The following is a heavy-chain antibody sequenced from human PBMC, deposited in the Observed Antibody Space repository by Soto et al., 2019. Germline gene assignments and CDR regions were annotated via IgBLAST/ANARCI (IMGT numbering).Heavy chain of an antibody. Sequence: EVQLVESGGGLVQPGGSLILSCAASGFTFSNYWMVWVRQAPRKGLVWVSRIIGDGLYTTYADSVKGRFTISREKAKSTVYQQMNSLRVEYTAVYYCARGILGSGTANDHWGQGTLVTVSS. CDR3: ARGILGSGTANDH. D-gene: IGHD3-10*01. CDR2: IIGDGLYT. CDR1: GFTFSNYW. V-gene: IGHV3-74*03. J-gene: IGHJ4*02.